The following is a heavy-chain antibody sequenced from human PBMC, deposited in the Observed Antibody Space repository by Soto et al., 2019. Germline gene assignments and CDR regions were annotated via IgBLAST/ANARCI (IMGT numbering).Heavy chain of an antibody. J-gene: IGHJ4*02. CDR3: TRGAAGFDY. D-gene: IGHD6-13*01. V-gene: IGHV3-13*01. Sequence: EVQLVESGGDLVQPGGSLRLSCTASGFTFSRYDFHWVHQTTGKGLEWVSAIGKAGDTYYAGSVKGRFTISRENAKNSLYLQMNSLSAGDTAVYYCTRGAAGFDYWGQGTLVTVSS. CDR2: IGKAGDT. CDR1: GFTFSRYD.